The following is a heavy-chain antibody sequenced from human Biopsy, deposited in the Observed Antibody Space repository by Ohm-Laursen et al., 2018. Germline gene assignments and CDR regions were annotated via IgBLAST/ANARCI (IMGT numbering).Heavy chain of an antibody. CDR3: ARHSTGFWFDP. J-gene: IGHJ5*02. Sequence: SDTLSLTCTVSGGSVSSNTNYWAWIRQPPGKGLEWIGSIFYSGIIYYNPSLKSRVSISVDMSKNQFSLNLNSVTAADTAVYYCARHSTGFWFDPWGQGTQVIVSS. V-gene: IGHV4-39*01. CDR2: IFYSGII. CDR1: GGSVSSNTNY.